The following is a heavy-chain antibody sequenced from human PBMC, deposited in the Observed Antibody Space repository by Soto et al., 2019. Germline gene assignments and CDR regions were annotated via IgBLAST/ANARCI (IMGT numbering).Heavy chain of an antibody. V-gene: IGHV4-39*01. CDR2: IYYSGST. D-gene: IGHD3-22*01. Sequence: PSETLSLTCTVSGGSIISSSYYWGWIRKPPGKGLEWIGSIYYSGSTYYNPSLKSRVTISVDTSKNQFSLKLSSVTAADTAVYYCASRYYYDSSGYSSWGQGTLVTVSS. CDR1: GGSIISSSYY. CDR3: ASRYYYDSSGYSS. J-gene: IGHJ5*02.